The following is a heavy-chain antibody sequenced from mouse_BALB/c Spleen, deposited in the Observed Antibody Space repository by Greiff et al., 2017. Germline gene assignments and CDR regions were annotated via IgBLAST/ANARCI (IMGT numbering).Heavy chain of an antibody. CDR3: ARRGDGPYYFDY. CDR1: GFTFSSYY. D-gene: IGHD3-1*01. CDR2: INSNGGST. Sequence: EVMLVESGGGLVKLGGSLKLSCAASGFTFSSYYMSWVRQTPEKRLELVAAINSNGGSTYYPDTVKGRFTISRDNAKNTLYLQMSSLKSEDTALYYCARRGDGPYYFDYWGQGTTLTVSS. V-gene: IGHV5-6-2*01. J-gene: IGHJ2*01.